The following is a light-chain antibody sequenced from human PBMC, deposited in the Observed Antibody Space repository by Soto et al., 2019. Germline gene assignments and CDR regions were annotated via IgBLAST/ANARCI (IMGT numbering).Light chain of an antibody. CDR1: SSNIGSNT. CDR2: TNN. J-gene: IGLJ2*01. CDR3: ATWDNGFTGVV. V-gene: IGLV1-44*01. Sequence: QSVLTQPASTSGTPGQRVTISCSGSSSNIGSNTVHWYQQIPGTAPKLLIYTNNQRSSEVSDRFSGSKYDTSASLVLSGLQFKDEADYYCATWDNGFTGVVGCGGTELTVL.